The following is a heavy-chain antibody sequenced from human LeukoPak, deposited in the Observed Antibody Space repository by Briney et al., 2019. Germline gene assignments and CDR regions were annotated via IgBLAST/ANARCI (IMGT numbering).Heavy chain of an antibody. Sequence: PSETLSLTCAVYGGSFSGYYWSWIRQPPGQGLEWLGHINDRGSTNYNPSLQGRVTISIDTSKNQFSLKVNSVTAADTAVYYCVRDSRYGSGWFEDGLDFWGQGTTVTVSS. D-gene: IGHD6-13*01. CDR3: VRDSRYGSGWFEDGLDF. CDR2: INDRGST. CDR1: GGSFSGYY. J-gene: IGHJ6*02. V-gene: IGHV4-59*01.